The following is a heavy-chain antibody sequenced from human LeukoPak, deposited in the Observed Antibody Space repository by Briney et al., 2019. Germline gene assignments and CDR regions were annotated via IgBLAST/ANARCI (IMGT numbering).Heavy chain of an antibody. V-gene: IGHV4-34*01. CDR1: GGSFSGYY. D-gene: IGHD5-18*01. Sequence: SETLSLTCAVYGGSFSGYYWSWIRQPPGKGLEWIGEINHSGSTNYNPSLKSRVTISVDTSKNRFSLKLSSVTAADTAVYYCARGRGYSYGYWSYGMDVWGQGTTVTVSS. J-gene: IGHJ6*02. CDR2: INHSGST. CDR3: ARGRGYSYGYWSYGMDV.